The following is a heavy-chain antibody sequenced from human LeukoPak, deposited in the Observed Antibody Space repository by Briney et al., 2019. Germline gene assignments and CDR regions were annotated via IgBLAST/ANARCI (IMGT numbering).Heavy chain of an antibody. Sequence: SETLSLTCAVYGGSFSGYYWSWIRQPPGKGLEWIGEINHSGSTNYNPSLKSRVTISVDTSKNQFSLKLSSVTAADTAVYYCARGQGCLPSLRGWFDPWGQGTLVTVSS. CDR2: INHSGST. CDR1: GGSFSGYY. D-gene: IGHD2-15*01. J-gene: IGHJ5*02. CDR3: ARGQGCLPSLRGWFDP. V-gene: IGHV4-34*01.